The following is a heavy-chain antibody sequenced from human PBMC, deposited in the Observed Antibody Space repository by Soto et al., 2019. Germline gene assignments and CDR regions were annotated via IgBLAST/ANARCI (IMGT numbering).Heavy chain of an antibody. CDR3: ARDYYYDGSGYWGY. V-gene: IGHV3-11*01. CDR1: GFTFSDYY. CDR2: ISSSGSSI. D-gene: IGHD3-22*01. J-gene: IGHJ4*02. Sequence: PGGSLRLSCAASGFTFSDYYMSWIPQAPGKGLDWVSYISSSGSSIYYVDSVKGRFTLSRDNAKNSLYLQMNSLRAEDTAVYYCARDYYYDGSGYWGYWGQGTLLTVSS.